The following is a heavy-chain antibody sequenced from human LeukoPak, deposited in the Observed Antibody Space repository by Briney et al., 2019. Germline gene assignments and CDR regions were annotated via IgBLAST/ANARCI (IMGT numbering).Heavy chain of an antibody. CDR3: ARDANYYDY. J-gene: IGHJ4*02. CDR1: GGSFSGYY. Sequence: SETLSLTCAVYGGSFSGYYWSWIRQPPGKGLEWIGEINHSGSTNYNPSLKSRVTISVDTSKNQFSLKLSSVTAADTAVYYCARDANYYDYWGQGTLVTVSS. V-gene: IGHV4-34*01. CDR2: INHSGST.